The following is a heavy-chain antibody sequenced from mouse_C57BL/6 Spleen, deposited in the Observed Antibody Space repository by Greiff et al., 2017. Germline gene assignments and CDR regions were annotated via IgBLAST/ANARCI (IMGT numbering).Heavy chain of an antibody. J-gene: IGHJ1*03. V-gene: IGHV1-7*01. D-gene: IGHD1-1*01. CDR1: GYTFPSYW. Sequence: VQLQQSGAELAKPGASVKLSCKASGYTFPSYWMHWVKQRPGQGLEWIGYINPSSGYTKYNQKFKDKATLTADKSSSTAYMQLSSLTYEDSAVYYCARGDYDGGSYDWYFDVWGTGTPVTVSS. CDR2: INPSSGYT. CDR3: ARGDYDGGSYDWYFDV.